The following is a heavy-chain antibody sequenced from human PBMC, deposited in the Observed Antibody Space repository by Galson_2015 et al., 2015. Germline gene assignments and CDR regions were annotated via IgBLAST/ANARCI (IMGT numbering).Heavy chain of an antibody. V-gene: IGHV3-23*01. CDR1: GFTFSSYA. Sequence: SLRLSCAASGFTFSSYAMSWVRQAPGKGLEWVSAISGSGGSTYYADPVKGRFTISRDNSKNTLYLQMNSLRAEDTAVYYCAKDRSGYSYGYYFDYWGQGTLVTVSS. CDR3: AKDRSGYSYGYYFDY. CDR2: ISGSGGST. J-gene: IGHJ4*02. D-gene: IGHD5-18*01.